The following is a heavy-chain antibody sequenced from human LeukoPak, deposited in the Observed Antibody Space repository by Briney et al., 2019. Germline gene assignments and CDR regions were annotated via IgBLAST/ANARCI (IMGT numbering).Heavy chain of an antibody. CDR3: ASGYYGSGSYFNPDY. Sequence: APVKVSCKASGYTFTSYAMHWVRQAPGQRLEWMGWINAGNGNTKYSQKFQGRVTITRDTSASTAYMELSSLRSEDTAVYYCASGYYGSGSYFNPDYWGQGTLVTVSS. D-gene: IGHD3-10*01. V-gene: IGHV1-3*01. J-gene: IGHJ4*02. CDR2: INAGNGNT. CDR1: GYTFTSYA.